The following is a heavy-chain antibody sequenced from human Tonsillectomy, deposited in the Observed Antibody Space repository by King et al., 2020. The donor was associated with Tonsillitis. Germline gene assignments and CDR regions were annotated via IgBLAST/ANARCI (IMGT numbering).Heavy chain of an antibody. CDR3: ARDRDSSGYYPVGAFDI. V-gene: IGHV3-48*02. CDR1: GFTFSSYS. J-gene: IGHJ3*02. D-gene: IGHD3-22*01. CDR2: ISSSSSTI. Sequence: VQLVESGGGLVQPGGSLRLSCAASGFTFSSYSMNWVRQAPGKGLEWVSYISSSSSTIYYADSVKGRFTISRDNAKNSLYLQMNSLRDEDTAVYYCARDRDSSGYYPVGAFDIWGQGTMVTVSS.